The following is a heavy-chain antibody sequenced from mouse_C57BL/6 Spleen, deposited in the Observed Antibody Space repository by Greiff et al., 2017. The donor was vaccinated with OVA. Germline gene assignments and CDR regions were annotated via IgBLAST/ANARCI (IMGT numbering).Heavy chain of an antibody. V-gene: IGHV2-2*01. Sequence: QVQLQQSGPGLVQPSQSLSITCTVSGFSLTSYGVHWVRQSPGKGLAWLGVIWSGGSTDYNAAFISRLSISKDNSKSQVFFKMNSLQADDTAIYYCARNGGSSGPSYYAMDYWGQGTSVTVSS. CDR2: IWSGGST. CDR1: GFSLTSYG. J-gene: IGHJ4*01. CDR3: ARNGGSSGPSYYAMDY. D-gene: IGHD3-2*02.